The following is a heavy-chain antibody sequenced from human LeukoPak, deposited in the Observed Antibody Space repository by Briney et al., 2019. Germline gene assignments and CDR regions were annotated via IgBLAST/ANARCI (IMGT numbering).Heavy chain of an antibody. CDR1: GFTFSSYS. CDR3: AKVYDYGDYGYYGMNV. D-gene: IGHD4-17*01. CDR2: ISSSSSYI. V-gene: IGHV3-21*04. J-gene: IGHJ6*02. Sequence: DPGGSLRLSCAASGFTFSSYSMNWVRQAPGKWLEWVSSISSSSSYIYYADSVKGRFTISRDNSKNTLYLQMNSLRAEDTAVYYCAKVYDYGDYGYYGMNVWGQGTTVTVSS.